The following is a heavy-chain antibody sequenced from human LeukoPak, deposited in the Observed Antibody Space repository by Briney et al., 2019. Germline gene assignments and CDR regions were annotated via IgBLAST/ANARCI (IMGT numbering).Heavy chain of an antibody. J-gene: IGHJ4*02. CDR2: IYYSGST. CDR1: GGSISSSSYY. D-gene: IGHD3-22*01. CDR3: ARVQTYYYDSSGYIDYFDY. V-gene: IGHV4-39*07. Sequence: SETLSLTCTVSGGSISSSSYYWGWIRQPPGKGLEWIGSIYYSGSTYYNPSLKSRVTISVDTSKNQFSLKLSSVTAADTAVYYCARVQTYYYDSSGYIDYFDYWGQGTLATVSS.